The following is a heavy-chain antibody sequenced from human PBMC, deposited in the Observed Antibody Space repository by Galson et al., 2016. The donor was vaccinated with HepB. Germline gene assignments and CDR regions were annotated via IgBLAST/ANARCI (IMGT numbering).Heavy chain of an antibody. CDR1: GFTFSTHS. CDR3: SRGPREHCMDV. Sequence: SLRLSCAASGFTFSTHSINWVRQAPGKGLEWVSSISGDSFNTYHADFVKGRLTISRDNAKNSLFLQMDSLRGDDTGICYCSRGPREHCMDVWGQGTTVTVSS. J-gene: IGHJ6*02. CDR2: ISGDSFNT. V-gene: IGHV3-21*01. D-gene: IGHD1/OR15-1a*01.